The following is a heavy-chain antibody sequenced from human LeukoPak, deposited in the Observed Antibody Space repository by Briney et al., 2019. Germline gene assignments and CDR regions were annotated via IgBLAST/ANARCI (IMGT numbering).Heavy chain of an antibody. CDR2: IYYSGST. Sequence: SETLSLTCTVSGGSISSYYWSWIRQPPGKGLEWIGYIYYSGSTNYNPSLKSRVTISVDTSKNQFSLKLNSVTAADTAVYYCASMDTASRNFDYWGQGTLVTVSS. J-gene: IGHJ4*02. CDR1: GGSISSYY. CDR3: ASMDTASRNFDY. D-gene: IGHD5-18*01. V-gene: IGHV4-59*01.